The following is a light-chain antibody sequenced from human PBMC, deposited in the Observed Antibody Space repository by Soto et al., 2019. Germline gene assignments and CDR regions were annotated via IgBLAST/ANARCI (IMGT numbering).Light chain of an antibody. CDR2: AAS. V-gene: IGKV1-39*01. CDR3: QQSYSTPRT. CDR1: QSISSY. J-gene: IGKJ1*01. Sequence: IQTTHSPSSLSASLGDRVTITFRASQSISSYLNWYQQKPGKAPKLLIYAASSLQSGVPSRFSGSGSGTDFTLTISSLQPEDFATYYCQQSYSTPRTFGQGTKVDIK.